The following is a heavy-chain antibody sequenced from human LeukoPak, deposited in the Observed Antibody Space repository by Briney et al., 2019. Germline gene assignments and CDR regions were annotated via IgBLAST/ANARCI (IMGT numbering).Heavy chain of an antibody. CDR2: IRGRGGST. D-gene: IGHD4-17*01. CDR3: AKDQPTTVTSPLDY. CDR1: GFTFSNYA. J-gene: IGHJ4*02. Sequence: GGSLRLSCAASGFTFSNYAMSWVRQAPGKGLEWVSAIRGRGGSTYYADSVKGRLTISRDNSKNTLYLQMNSLRAEDTAVYYCAKDQPTTVTSPLDYWAKGILVTVSS. V-gene: IGHV3-23*01.